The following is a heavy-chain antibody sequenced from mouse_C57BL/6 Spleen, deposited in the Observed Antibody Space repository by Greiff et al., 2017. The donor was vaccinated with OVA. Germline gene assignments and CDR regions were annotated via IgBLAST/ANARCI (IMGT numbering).Heavy chain of an antibody. D-gene: IGHD1-1*01. CDR1: GFTFTDYY. V-gene: IGHV7-3*01. Sequence: DVKLVESGGGLVQPGGSLSLSCAASGFTFTDYYMSWVRQPPGKALEWLGFIRNKANGYTTEYSASVKGRFTISRDNSQSILYLQMNALRAEDSATYYCARSKDYYGSSSLWYFDVWGTGTTVTVSS. CDR2: IRNKANGYTT. J-gene: IGHJ1*03. CDR3: ARSKDYYGSSSLWYFDV.